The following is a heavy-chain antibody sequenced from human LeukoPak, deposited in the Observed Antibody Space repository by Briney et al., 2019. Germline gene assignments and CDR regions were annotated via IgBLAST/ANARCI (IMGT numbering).Heavy chain of an antibody. CDR1: GFTFSRYA. D-gene: IGHD6-19*01. J-gene: IGHJ4*02. CDR2: LSCSGGST. V-gene: IGHV3-23*01. Sequence: PGGSLRLSCAASGFTFSRYAMSWARQPPGRGLECVSALSCSGGSTYYADSVKGRLTISRDISKNTLYLQMNSLGAEDAAVYSCANDLWQWLVILEPSFDYWGQGTLVTVSS. CDR3: ANDLWQWLVILEPSFDY.